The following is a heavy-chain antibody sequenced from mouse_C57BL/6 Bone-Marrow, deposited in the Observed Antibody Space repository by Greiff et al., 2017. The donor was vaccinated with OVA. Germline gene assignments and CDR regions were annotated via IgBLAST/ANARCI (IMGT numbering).Heavy chain of an antibody. J-gene: IGHJ2*01. D-gene: IGHD2-4*01. V-gene: IGHV1-63*01. Sequence: QVQLQQSGAELVRPGTSVKMSCKASGYTFTNYWIGWAKQRPGHGLEWIGDIYPGGGYTNYNEKFKCKATLTADKSYSTAYMQFSSLTSEDSAIYYCARGGYDYDGSLFDYWGQGTTLTVSS. CDR2: IYPGGGYT. CDR3: ARGGYDYDGSLFDY. CDR1: GYTFTNYW.